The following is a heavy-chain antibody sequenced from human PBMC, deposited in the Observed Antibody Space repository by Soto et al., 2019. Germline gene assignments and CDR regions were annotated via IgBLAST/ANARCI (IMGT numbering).Heavy chain of an antibody. D-gene: IGHD3-22*01. CDR2: THWNDDK. V-gene: IGHV2-5*01. CDR3: THTKDSSGCLTS. Sequence: PALGEATYRLRLTCRLCGFRVRVYGVRVMWLGQPPGETLEWLALTHWNDDKRYRPYLKRRLTITKDTSKNQVVLTLTNLDPLDAGTYFCTHTKDSSGCLTSWGQGTLVTVSS. J-gene: IGHJ5*02. CDR1: GFRVRVYGVR.